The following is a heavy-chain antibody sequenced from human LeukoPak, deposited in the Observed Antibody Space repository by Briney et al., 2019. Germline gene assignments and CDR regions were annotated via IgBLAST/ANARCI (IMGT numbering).Heavy chain of an antibody. CDR2: IKQDGSEK. V-gene: IGHV3-7*05. CDR1: RFTFSNYW. J-gene: IGHJ4*02. Sequence: GGSLRLSCAASRFTFSNYWMSWVRQAPGKGLEWVANIKQDGSEKYYVDSVKGRFTISRDNAKNSLYLQMNNLRVDDTAVYYCARANYYYDSSGYSYWGQGTLVTVSS. D-gene: IGHD3-22*01. CDR3: ARANYYYDSSGYSY.